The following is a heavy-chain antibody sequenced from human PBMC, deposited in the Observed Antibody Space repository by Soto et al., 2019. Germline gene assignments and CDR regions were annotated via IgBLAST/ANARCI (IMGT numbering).Heavy chain of an antibody. Sequence: GGSLRLSCAASGFTFSSYAMSWVRQAPGKGLEWVSAISGSGGSTYYADSGKGRFTISRDNSKNTLYLKMNSLRAEDTAVYYCAKKATVTRRGKYYFDYWGQGTLVTVSS. D-gene: IGHD4-17*01. CDR3: AKKATVTRRGKYYFDY. CDR2: ISGSGGST. V-gene: IGHV3-23*01. J-gene: IGHJ4*02. CDR1: GFTFSSYA.